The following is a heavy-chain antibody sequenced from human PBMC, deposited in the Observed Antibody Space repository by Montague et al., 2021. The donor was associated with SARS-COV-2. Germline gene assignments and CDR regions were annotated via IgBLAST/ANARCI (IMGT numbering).Heavy chain of an antibody. CDR3: ARDWDGYDLDYGMDV. V-gene: IGHV3-30*04. CDR2: ISYGGSNK. Sequence: SLRLSCAASGFTFSSYAMHWVRQAPGKGLEWVAVISYGGSNKYYVDSVKGRFTISRDNSKNTLYLQMNSLRAEDTAVYYCARDWDGYDLDYGMDVWGQGTTVTVSS. CDR1: GFTFSSYA. D-gene: IGHD5-12*01. J-gene: IGHJ6*02.